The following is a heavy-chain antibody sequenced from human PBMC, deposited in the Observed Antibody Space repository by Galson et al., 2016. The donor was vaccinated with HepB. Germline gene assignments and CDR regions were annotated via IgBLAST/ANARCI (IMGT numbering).Heavy chain of an antibody. CDR2: VNYSGTI. Sequence: SETLSLTCTVSGGSVTSTDYYWGWIRQPPGKGLEWIGSVNYSGTIYHNPSLQSRVTISVDTSKNQFSLRLSSVTAADTAVYYCARSDFPDFWGQGTLVTVSS. V-gene: IGHV4-39*07. J-gene: IGHJ4*02. CDR3: ARSDFPDF. D-gene: IGHD3-3*01. CDR1: GGSVTSTDYY.